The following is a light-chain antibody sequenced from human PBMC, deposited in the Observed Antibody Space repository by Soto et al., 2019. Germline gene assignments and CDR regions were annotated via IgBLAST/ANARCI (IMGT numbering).Light chain of an antibody. CDR2: EVT. CDR3: SSYAGSDNPYV. Sequence: QSVLARPPSASGYPGQSVTSSYTGTSGDVGGYDYVSWYQQHPGKAPKLMIYEVTKRPLGVPDRFSGSKSGNTASLTVSGLQAEDEADYYCSSYAGSDNPYVFGTGTK. CDR1: SGDVGGYDY. J-gene: IGLJ1*01. V-gene: IGLV2-8*01.